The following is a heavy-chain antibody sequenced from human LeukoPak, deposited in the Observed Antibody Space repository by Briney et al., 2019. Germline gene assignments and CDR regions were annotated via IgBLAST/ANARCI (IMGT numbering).Heavy chain of an antibody. CDR1: GGSFSGYY. CDR2: INHSGST. V-gene: IGHV4-34*01. J-gene: IGHJ5*02. CDR3: ARAYQYSSGWNRHGWFDP. D-gene: IGHD6-19*01. Sequence: SETLSLTCAVYGGSFSGYYWSWIRQPPGKGLEWIGEINHSGSTNYNPSLKSRVTISVHTSKNQFSLKLSSVTAADTAVYYCARAYQYSSGWNRHGWFDPWGQGTLVTVSS.